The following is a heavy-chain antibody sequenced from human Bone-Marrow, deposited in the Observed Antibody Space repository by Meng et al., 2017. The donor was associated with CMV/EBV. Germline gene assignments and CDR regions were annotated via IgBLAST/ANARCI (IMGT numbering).Heavy chain of an antibody. CDR3: AKDAGISAVGKGWIDP. Sequence: GESLKISCVASGFIFSRYGMHWVRQAPGKGLEWVTFIRFDGSAEYYADSVKRRFSISRDNAKNTVYLQMNSLRPEDSAVYYCAKDAGISAVGKGWIDPWGQGTLVTVSS. CDR1: GFIFSRYG. V-gene: IGHV3-30*02. J-gene: IGHJ5*02. CDR2: IRFDGSAE. D-gene: IGHD6-13*01.